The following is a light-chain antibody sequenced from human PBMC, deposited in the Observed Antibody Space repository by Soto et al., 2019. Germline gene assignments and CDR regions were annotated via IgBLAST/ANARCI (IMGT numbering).Light chain of an antibody. CDR1: QSVSSN. J-gene: IGKJ1*01. CDR3: RQYYGSSPVT. CDR2: DAS. V-gene: IGKV3-15*01. Sequence: ERLSTAYPATLSLSPRERVTLSYIASQSVSSNLAGYQQKPRRAPTRLLYDASTRTTGIPASISGSGSGTEFTLTISSRQSDEVAAYYYRQYYGSSPVTFGQGTKVDI.